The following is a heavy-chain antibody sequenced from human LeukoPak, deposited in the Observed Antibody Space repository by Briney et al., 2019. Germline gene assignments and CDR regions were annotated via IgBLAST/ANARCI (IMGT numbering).Heavy chain of an antibody. CDR2: IYNSGST. D-gene: IGHD2-2*01. J-gene: IGHJ4*02. V-gene: IGHV4-59*01. CDR3: ARVEGFYCSSTSCPLDH. Sequence: SETLSLTCTVSAGSISNYYWGWIRQPPGKGLEWIGYIYNSGSTNYNPSLKSRVTISVDTSNNQFSLRLSSVTAADTAVYYCARVEGFYCSSTSCPLDHWGQXXLVXVSS. CDR1: AGSISNYY.